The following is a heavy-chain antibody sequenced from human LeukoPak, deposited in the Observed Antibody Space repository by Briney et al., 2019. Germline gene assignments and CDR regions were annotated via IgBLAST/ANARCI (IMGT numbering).Heavy chain of an antibody. CDR2: INHSGST. D-gene: IGHD3-16*02. Sequence: PSETLSLTCAVYGGSFSGYYWSWIRQPPGKGLEWIGEINHSGSTNYNPSLKSRVTISVDTSKNQSSLKLSSVTAADTAVYYCASVWGSYRDFDYWGRGTLVTVSS. V-gene: IGHV4-34*01. J-gene: IGHJ4*02. CDR3: ASVWGSYRDFDY. CDR1: GGSFSGYY.